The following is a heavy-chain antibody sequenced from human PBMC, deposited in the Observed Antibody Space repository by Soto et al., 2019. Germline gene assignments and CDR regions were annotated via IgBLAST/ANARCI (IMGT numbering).Heavy chain of an antibody. CDR3: ARRYGPSIDY. Sequence: PSETLSLTCTVSGGSISSYYWSWFRQPPGKGLEWIGYIYYSGSTNYNPSLKSRVTMSLDTSENQFSLKLSSVTPADTAVYYCARRYGPSIDYSGQATLVTVSS. J-gene: IGHJ4*02. CDR2: IYYSGST. CDR1: GGSISSYY. V-gene: IGHV4-59*01. D-gene: IGHD4-17*01.